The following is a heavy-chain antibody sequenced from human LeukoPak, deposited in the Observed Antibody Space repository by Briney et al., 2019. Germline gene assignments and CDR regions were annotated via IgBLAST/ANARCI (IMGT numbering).Heavy chain of an antibody. Sequence: PSETLSLTCTVSGGSISSYYWSWIRQPAGKGLEWIGRIYTSGSTNYNPSLKSRVTMSVDTSKNQFSLKLSSVTAADTAVYYCARSPATGTPRDAFDIWGQGTMVTVSS. J-gene: IGHJ3*02. CDR2: IYTSGST. D-gene: IGHD1-1*01. V-gene: IGHV4-4*07. CDR3: ARSPATGTPRDAFDI. CDR1: GGSISSYY.